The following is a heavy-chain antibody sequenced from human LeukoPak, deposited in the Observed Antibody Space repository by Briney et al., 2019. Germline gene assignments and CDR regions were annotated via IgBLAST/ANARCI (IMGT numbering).Heavy chain of an antibody. CDR3: ARAGSSWYHQNWFDP. J-gene: IGHJ5*02. V-gene: IGHV4-38-2*02. Sequence: SETLSLTCTVSQYSISSDYSWGWIRQPPGKGLEWIGSISPSGSTYYNPSLQSRVTISVDTSKNQFSLKLTSVTAADTAVYYCARAGSSWYHQNWFDPWGQGTLVTVSS. CDR2: ISPSGST. D-gene: IGHD6-13*01. CDR1: QYSISSDYS.